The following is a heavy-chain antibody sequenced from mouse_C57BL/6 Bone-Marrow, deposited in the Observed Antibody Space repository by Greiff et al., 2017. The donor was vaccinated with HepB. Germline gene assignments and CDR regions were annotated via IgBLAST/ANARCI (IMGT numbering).Heavy chain of an antibody. CDR1: GFNIKDDY. V-gene: IGHV14-4*01. J-gene: IGHJ3*01. D-gene: IGHD4-1*01. CDR2: IDPENGDT. Sequence: EVQLVESGAELVRPGASVKLSCTASGFNIKDDYMHWVKQRPEQGLEWIGWIDPENGDTEYASKFQGKATITADTSSNTAYLQLSSLTSEDTAVYYCSPTGTFAYWGQGTLVTVSA. CDR3: SPTGTFAY.